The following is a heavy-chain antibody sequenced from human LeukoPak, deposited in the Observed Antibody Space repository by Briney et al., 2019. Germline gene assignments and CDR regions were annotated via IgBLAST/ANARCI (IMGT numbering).Heavy chain of an antibody. CDR3: AKDISLGNGFDP. D-gene: IGHD7-27*01. CDR1: GFTFDDYA. CDR2: ISWDGGST. V-gene: IGHV3-43D*03. Sequence: SGGSLRLSCAASGFTFDDYAMHWVRQAPGKGLEWVSLISWDGGSTYYADSVKGRFTISRDNSKNSLYLQMNSLRAEETALYYCAKDISLGNGFDPWGQGTLVTVSS. J-gene: IGHJ5*02.